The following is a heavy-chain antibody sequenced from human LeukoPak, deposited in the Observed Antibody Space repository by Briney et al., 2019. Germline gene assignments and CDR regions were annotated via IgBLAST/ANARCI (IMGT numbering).Heavy chain of an antibody. V-gene: IGHV1-18*01. CDR2: ISAYNGNT. J-gene: IGHJ3*02. Sequence: WASVKVSCKASGYTFTSYGISWVRQAPGQGLEWMGWISAYNGNTNYAQKLQGRVTMTTDTSTSTAYMELRSLRSDDTAVYYCARRPKVYVLGSGSYRSSGAFDIWGQGTMVTVSS. CDR3: ARRPKVYVLGSGSYRSSGAFDI. CDR1: GYTFTSYG. D-gene: IGHD3-10*01.